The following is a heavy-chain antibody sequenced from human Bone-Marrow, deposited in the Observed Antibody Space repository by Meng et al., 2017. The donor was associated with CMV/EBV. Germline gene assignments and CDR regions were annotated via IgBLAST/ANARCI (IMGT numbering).Heavy chain of an antibody. D-gene: IGHD2-2*01. CDR1: GFTFDDYG. J-gene: IGHJ4*02. Sequence: GESLKISCAASGFTFDDYGMSWVRQAPGKGLEWVSGINWNGGSTGYADSVKGRFTISRDNAKNSLYLQMNSLRAEDTSLYYCARVGPVGDIVVVPAAPWDYWGQGNLVNVAS. V-gene: IGHV3-20*04. CDR2: INWNGGST. CDR3: ARVGPVGDIVVVPAAPWDY.